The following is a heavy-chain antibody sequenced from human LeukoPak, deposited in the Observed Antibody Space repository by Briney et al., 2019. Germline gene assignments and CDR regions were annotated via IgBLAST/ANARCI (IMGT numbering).Heavy chain of an antibody. J-gene: IGHJ4*02. CDR2: ISGRGDIT. CDR3: AKASLAGYNSGAHFDL. CDR1: GFSSKSYA. D-gene: IGHD6-19*01. Sequence: GGSLRLSCAASGFSSKSYAMSWVRQAPGMGLEWVSSISGRGDITYFADSMKGRFTSSRDNSKSTLYLQLNSLRADDTAVYFCAKASLAGYNSGAHFDLWGQGTLVTVSS. V-gene: IGHV3-23*01.